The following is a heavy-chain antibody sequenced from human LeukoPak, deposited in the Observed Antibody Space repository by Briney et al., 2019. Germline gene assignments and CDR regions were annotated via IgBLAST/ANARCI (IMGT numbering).Heavy chain of an antibody. J-gene: IGHJ4*02. CDR3: ATDPGDSTTSWHYFDF. CDR1: GGSISSGGYY. Sequence: SETLSLTCTVSGGSISSGGYYWSWIRQRPGKGLEWIGHIYYSGSTDYNPSLKSRVTISVDTSKNQFSLKLSSVTAADTAVYYCATDPGDSTTSWHYFDFWGQGTLVTVSS. V-gene: IGHV4-31*03. D-gene: IGHD2-2*01. CDR2: IYYSGST.